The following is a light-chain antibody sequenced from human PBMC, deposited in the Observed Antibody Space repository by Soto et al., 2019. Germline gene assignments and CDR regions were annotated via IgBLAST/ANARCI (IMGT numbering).Light chain of an antibody. J-gene: IGKJ5*01. CDR1: QSVSSN. V-gene: IGKV3-15*01. Sequence: EIVMTQSPSTLSVSTGERATLSCRASQSVSSNLAWYQQKPGQAPRLLIYGASTRATGIPARFSGSGSGTEFTLTISSLQSEDFAVYYCQHYNNWSTFGQGTRLEIK. CDR2: GAS. CDR3: QHYNNWST.